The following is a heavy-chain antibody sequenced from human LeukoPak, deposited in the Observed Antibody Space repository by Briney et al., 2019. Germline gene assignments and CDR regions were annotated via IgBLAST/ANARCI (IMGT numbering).Heavy chain of an antibody. Sequence: SETLSLTCTVSGGSISSSSYYWGWIRQPPGKGLEWIGSIYYSGSTYYNPSLKSRVTISVDTSKDQFSLKLSSVTAADTAVYYCARPPRYYYDSSGYYLKSSYYYYYMDVWGKGTTVNVSS. CDR1: GGSISSSSYY. CDR3: ARPPRYYYDSSGYYLKSSYYYYYMDV. CDR2: IYYSGST. V-gene: IGHV4-39*01. J-gene: IGHJ6*03. D-gene: IGHD3-22*01.